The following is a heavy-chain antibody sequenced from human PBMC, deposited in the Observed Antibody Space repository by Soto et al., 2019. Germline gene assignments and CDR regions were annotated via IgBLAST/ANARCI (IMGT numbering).Heavy chain of an antibody. CDR3: ARVGTTTTLYYYAMDV. CDR1: GFRFSSYA. D-gene: IGHD4-4*01. Sequence: ESGGGVVQPGRSLRLSCAASGFRFSSYAMHWVRQAPGKGLEWVAVISYDGGDKFYADSVKGRFTISRDNSMSTLYLHMNTLRTEDTAVYYCARVGTTTTLYYYAMDVWGLGTTVIVSS. J-gene: IGHJ6*02. V-gene: IGHV3-30-3*01. CDR2: ISYDGGDK.